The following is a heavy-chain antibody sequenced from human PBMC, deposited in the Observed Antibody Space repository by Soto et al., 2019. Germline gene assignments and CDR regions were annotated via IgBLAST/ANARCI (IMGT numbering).Heavy chain of an antibody. CDR3: VRDSSGYYGFDY. J-gene: IGHJ4*02. V-gene: IGHV2-5*02. CDR1: GFSLSTRGVG. D-gene: IGHD3-22*01. Sequence: QITLKESGPTLVKPTQTLTLTCTFSGFSLSTRGVGVGWIRQPPGKALEWLALIYWDDDERYSPSLKSRLTIXKXPAQNQVVLTMTNMYPVDTATYYCVRDSSGYYGFDYWGQGTLVTVSS. CDR2: IYWDDDE.